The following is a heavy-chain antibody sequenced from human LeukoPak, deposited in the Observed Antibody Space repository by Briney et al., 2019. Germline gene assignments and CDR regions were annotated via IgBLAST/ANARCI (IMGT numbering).Heavy chain of an antibody. CDR1: GYTLSVLS. J-gene: IGHJ4*02. CDR3: ATGGIYTLLDY. D-gene: IGHD4-11*01. CDR2: FDPGNGET. Sequence: ASVKVSCKVSGYTLSVLSMHWVRQAPGTGLEWMGGFDPGNGETVYAQQFQGRVTMTEDTSTDTAYMELSSLRSEDSGVYFCATGGIYTLLDYWGQGTLVIVSS. V-gene: IGHV1-24*01.